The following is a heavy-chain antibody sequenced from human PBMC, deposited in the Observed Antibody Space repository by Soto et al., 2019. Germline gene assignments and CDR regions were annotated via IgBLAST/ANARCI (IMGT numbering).Heavy chain of an antibody. CDR3: AHDSSGLYGFDY. V-gene: IGHV2-5*02. CDR2: IYWDDDK. J-gene: IGHJ4*02. D-gene: IGHD3-16*01. CDR1: GFSLSTRGVG. Sequence: QITLKESGPTLVKPTQTLTLTCTFSGFSLSTRGVGVGWIRQPPGKALEWLALIYWDDDKRHSPSLRSRLTITKDTSKNQVVLTMTNMDPVDTATFYCAHDSSGLYGFDYWGQGILVTVSS.